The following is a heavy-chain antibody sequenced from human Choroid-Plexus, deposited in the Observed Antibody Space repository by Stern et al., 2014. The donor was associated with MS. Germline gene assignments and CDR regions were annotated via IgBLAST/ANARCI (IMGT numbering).Heavy chain of an antibody. J-gene: IGHJ5*02. CDR2: VSYDGSNK. CDR3: AKDRQYLTYFFDH. Sequence: DQLVESGGGVVQPGRPLRLSCVASGFTFGSCAMHWVRQAPGKGLEWVAGVSYDGSNKYYAASVKGRFTISRDNSQTPLYMQMSSLRPEDTAVYYCAKDRQYLTYFFDHWGQGSLVTGSS. V-gene: IGHV3-30*18. D-gene: IGHD2/OR15-2a*01. CDR1: GFTFGSCA.